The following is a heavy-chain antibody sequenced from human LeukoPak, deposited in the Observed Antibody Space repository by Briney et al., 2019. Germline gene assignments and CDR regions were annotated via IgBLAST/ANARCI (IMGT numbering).Heavy chain of an antibody. CDR1: GYTFPNYD. CDR2: MNPNSGNT. CDR3: ARVGAYYYYMDV. V-gene: IGHV1-8*03. J-gene: IGHJ6*03. Sequence: GASVKVSCKASGYTFPNYDIHWVRQATGQGLEWMGWMNPNSGNTGYAQKFQGRVTITRNTSISTAYMELSSLRSEDTAVYYCARVGAYYYYMDVWGKGTTVTVSS.